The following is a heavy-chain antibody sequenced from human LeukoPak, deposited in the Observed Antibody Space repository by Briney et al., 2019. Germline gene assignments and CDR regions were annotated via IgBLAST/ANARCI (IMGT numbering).Heavy chain of an antibody. CDR3: VREVAYCDV. J-gene: IGHJ6*02. Sequence: PGGSLRLSCTASEFTFSAYPMHWLRQAPGRGLEYVSAISSNGDTTYYGNSVKGRFTISRDNLKNTLYFQMGSLRPEDTAVYYCVREVAYCDVWGQGTTVTVSS. CDR1: EFTFSAYP. CDR2: ISSNGDTT. D-gene: IGHD2-8*02. V-gene: IGHV3-64*01.